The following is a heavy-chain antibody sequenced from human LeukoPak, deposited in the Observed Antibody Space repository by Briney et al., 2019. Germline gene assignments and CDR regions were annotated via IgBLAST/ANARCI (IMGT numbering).Heavy chain of an antibody. Sequence: ASVKVSCKASGYTFTSYDINWVRQAPGQGLEWMGWMNPNSGDTGYPQKFQGRVTMTRDTSITTAYMELSSLRSEDTAVYYCARSGFGSGISFDLWGQGTLVTVSP. CDR3: ARSGFGSGISFDL. CDR1: GYTFTSYD. J-gene: IGHJ5*02. V-gene: IGHV1-8*01. CDR2: MNPNSGDT. D-gene: IGHD3-10*01.